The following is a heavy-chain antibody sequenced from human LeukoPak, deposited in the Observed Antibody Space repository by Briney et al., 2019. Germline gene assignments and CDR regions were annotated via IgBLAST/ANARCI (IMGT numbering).Heavy chain of an antibody. CDR1: GGSMTSFY. J-gene: IGHJ4*02. Sequence: SETLSLTCSASGGSMTSFYWSWIRQSPGRGLEWIGYIYNNENTSYNASLKSRVTMSLDTSKSQFSLRLTSVTAADTAVYFCARHSYNSGWFFFGYWGQGSLVTVSS. CDR3: ARHSYNSGWFFFGY. D-gene: IGHD6-19*01. V-gene: IGHV4-59*08. CDR2: IYNNENT.